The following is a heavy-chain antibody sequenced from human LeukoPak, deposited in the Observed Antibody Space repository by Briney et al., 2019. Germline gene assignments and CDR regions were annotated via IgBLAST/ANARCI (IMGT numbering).Heavy chain of an antibody. CDR2: IKQDGSDK. D-gene: IGHD6-19*01. J-gene: IGHJ4*02. CDR3: AREDQWLGLYYFDY. Sequence: GGSLRLSCAASGFIFNTYWMTWVRQAPGKGLEWVANIKQDGSDKYYVDSVKGRFTISRDNAKNSLYLQMNSLRAEDTAVYYCAREDQWLGLYYFDYWGQGTLVTVSS. CDR1: GFIFNTYW. V-gene: IGHV3-7*01.